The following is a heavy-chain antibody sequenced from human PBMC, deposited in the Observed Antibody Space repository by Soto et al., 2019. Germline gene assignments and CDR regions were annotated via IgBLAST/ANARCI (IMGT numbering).Heavy chain of an antibody. CDR3: ATGSPLVAPGGMFLHYYYGLDV. Sequence: GGSLRLSCAASGFTFNTSATSWVRQAPGKRLEWVAAITGGADYTRYADSVKGRFTVSTDKSKTTVFLQMNSLRGDDSAIYYCATGSPLVAPGGMFLHYYYGLDVWGQGTTVTVSS. J-gene: IGHJ6*02. D-gene: IGHD3-10*02. V-gene: IGHV3-23*01. CDR2: ITGGADYT. CDR1: GFTFNTSA.